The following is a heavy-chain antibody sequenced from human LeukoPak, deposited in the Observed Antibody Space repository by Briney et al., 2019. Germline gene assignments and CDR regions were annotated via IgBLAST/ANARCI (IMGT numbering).Heavy chain of an antibody. J-gene: IGHJ6*02. D-gene: IGHD6-19*01. V-gene: IGHV1-46*01. Sequence: ASVKVSCKGSGYTFTSYGISWVRQAPGQGLEWMGVITPSGATTRYAQKFQGRVTMTSDTSTSTVFMDLSSLRSEDTALYYCARAYSSGFNYGMDVWGQGTTVSVS. CDR2: ITPSGATT. CDR1: GYTFTSYG. CDR3: ARAYSSGFNYGMDV.